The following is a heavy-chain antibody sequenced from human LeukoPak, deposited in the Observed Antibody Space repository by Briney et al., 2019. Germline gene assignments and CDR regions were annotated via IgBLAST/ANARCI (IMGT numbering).Heavy chain of an antibody. D-gene: IGHD1-26*01. Sequence: SETLSLTCTASGGSISPYYWSWIRQPPGKGLEWIGYIYYSGSTNYNPSLKSRVTISVDTSKNQFSLKLSSVTAAARAVFYCARKNGGGYRDFDYWGQGTLVTVSS. CDR3: ARKNGGGYRDFDY. V-gene: IGHV4-59*12. CDR1: GGSISPYY. CDR2: IYYSGST. J-gene: IGHJ4*02.